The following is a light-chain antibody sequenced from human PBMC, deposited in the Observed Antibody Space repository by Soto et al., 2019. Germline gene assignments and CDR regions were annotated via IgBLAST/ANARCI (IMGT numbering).Light chain of an antibody. CDR1: SSNIGAGYD. CDR3: QSYDTSLSGSV. J-gene: IGLJ3*02. Sequence: QSVLTQPPSVSGAPGQRVTIACPGSSSNIGAGYDVHWYQQVPGTAPKLLIHGNNNRPSGVPDRFSGSKSGTSASLAITGLQAEDEADYYCQSYDTSLSGSVFGGGTKLTVL. CDR2: GNN. V-gene: IGLV1-40*01.